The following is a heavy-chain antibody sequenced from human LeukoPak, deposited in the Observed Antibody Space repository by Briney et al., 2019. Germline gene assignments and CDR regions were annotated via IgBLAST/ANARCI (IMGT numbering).Heavy chain of an antibody. J-gene: IGHJ4*02. CDR1: GGSISSGGYS. Sequence: PSQTLSLTCAVSGGSISSGGYSWSWIRQPPGKGLGWIGYIYHSGSTYYNPSLKSRVTISVDRSKNQFSLKLSSVTAADTAVYYCASYSSSWYDDYWGQGTLVTVSS. D-gene: IGHD6-13*01. V-gene: IGHV4-30-2*01. CDR2: IYHSGST. CDR3: ASYSSSWYDDY.